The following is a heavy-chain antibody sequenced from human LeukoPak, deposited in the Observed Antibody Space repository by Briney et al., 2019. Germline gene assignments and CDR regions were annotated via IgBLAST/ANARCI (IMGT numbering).Heavy chain of an antibody. D-gene: IGHD3-22*01. CDR1: GYSISSGYY. Sequence: SETLSLTCTVSGYSISSGYYWGWIRQPPGKGLEWIGSIYHSGSTYYNPSLKSRVTISVDTSKNQFSLKLSSVTAADTAVYYCARGYGYYDSSGYYPSYYFDYWGQGTLVTVSS. J-gene: IGHJ4*02. V-gene: IGHV4-38-2*02. CDR2: IYHSGST. CDR3: ARGYGYYDSSGYYPSYYFDY.